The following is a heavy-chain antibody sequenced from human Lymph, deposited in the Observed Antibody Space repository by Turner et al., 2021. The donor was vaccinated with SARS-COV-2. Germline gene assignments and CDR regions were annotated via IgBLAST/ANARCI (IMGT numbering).Heavy chain of an antibody. J-gene: IGHJ6*02. CDR2: IIPIFGIA. V-gene: IGHV1-69*01. Sequence: QVRLVQSGAEVTKPGSSVKVSCKASGGTFSSYHAINWVRQAPGQGLEWMGGIIPIFGIANYAQKFQVRVTITADESTNTAYMELSSLRSEDTAVYYCARERGSISWAVRGMDVWGQGTTVTVSS. CDR3: ARERGSISWAVRGMDV. CDR1: GGTFSSYHA. D-gene: IGHD3-16*01.